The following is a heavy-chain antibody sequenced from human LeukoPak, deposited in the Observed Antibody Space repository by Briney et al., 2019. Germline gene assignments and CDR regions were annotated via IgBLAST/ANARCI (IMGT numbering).Heavy chain of an antibody. CDR2: IDGDGSRT. J-gene: IGHJ5*02. V-gene: IGHV3-74*01. CDR3: ARASNYFDSRGLHWFDP. CDR1: GFTFSTSW. D-gene: IGHD3-22*01. Sequence: GGSLRLSCAASGFTFSTSWMHWVRQAPGKGLAWVSRIDGDGSRTSYADSVKGRFTISRDNAKNTLYLQMNSLRAEDTAMYYCARASNYFDSRGLHWFDPWGQGTLVTVSS.